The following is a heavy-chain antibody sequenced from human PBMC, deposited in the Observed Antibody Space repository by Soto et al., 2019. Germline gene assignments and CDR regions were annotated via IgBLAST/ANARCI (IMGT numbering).Heavy chain of an antibody. D-gene: IGHD3-3*01. CDR1: GFTFSSYA. Sequence: EVQLLESGGGLVQPGGSLRLSCAASGFTFSSYAMSWVRQAPGKGLEWVSAISGSGGSTYYADSVKGRFTISRDNSKNTLYLQMNSLRAEDTAVYCWGEGRTIFGVAHAFDIWGQGTMVTVSS. CDR3: GEGRTIFGVAHAFDI. J-gene: IGHJ3*02. CDR2: ISGSGGST. V-gene: IGHV3-23*01.